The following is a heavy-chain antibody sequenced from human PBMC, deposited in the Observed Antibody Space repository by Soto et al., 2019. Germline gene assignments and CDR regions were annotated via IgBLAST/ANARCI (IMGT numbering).Heavy chain of an antibody. V-gene: IGHV4-59*01. D-gene: IGHD2-2*01. Sequence: SATLSLTCSVSGGSIRNVYWSWLRQSPGKGLEWIGFISHSGNTKYNPSLKSRVTISVDTSKNQFSLSLNSVTAADTAIYFCARAHAPPLPSDSWGQGPLVTVSS. CDR2: ISHSGNT. CDR3: ARAHAPPLPSDS. CDR1: GGSIRNVY. J-gene: IGHJ4*02.